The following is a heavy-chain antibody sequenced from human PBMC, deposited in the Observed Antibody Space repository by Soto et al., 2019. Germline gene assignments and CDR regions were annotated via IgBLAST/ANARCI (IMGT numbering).Heavy chain of an antibody. CDR1: GGTFSSYA. CDR3: ARSSNSSGYYYLLPGDY. CDR2: IIPIFGTA. J-gene: IGHJ4*02. Sequence: ASVKVSCKASGGTFSSYAISWVRQAPGQGLEWMGGIIPIFGTANYAQKFQGRVTITADESTSTAYMELSSLRSEDTAVYYCARSSNSSGYYYLLPGDYWGQGTLVTVSS. D-gene: IGHD3-22*01. V-gene: IGHV1-69*13.